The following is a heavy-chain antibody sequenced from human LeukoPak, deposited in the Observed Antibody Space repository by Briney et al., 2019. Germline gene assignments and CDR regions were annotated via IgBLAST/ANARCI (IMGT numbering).Heavy chain of an antibody. V-gene: IGHV3-23*01. CDR2: ISGSGGST. J-gene: IGHJ5*02. CDR3: AKDPGTVAWFDP. Sequence: GGSLRLSCAASGFTFSSYAMSWVRQAPGKGLEWVSAISGSGGSTYYADSVKGRFTISRDSSKKTLYLQMNSLRPEDSAVYYCAKDPGTVAWFDPWGQGTLVTVSS. CDR1: GFTFSSYA. D-gene: IGHD3-10*01.